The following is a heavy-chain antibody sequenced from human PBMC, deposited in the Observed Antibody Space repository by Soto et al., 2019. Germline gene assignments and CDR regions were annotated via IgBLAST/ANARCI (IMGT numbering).Heavy chain of an antibody. J-gene: IGHJ4*02. D-gene: IGHD6-19*01. Sequence: PSETLSLTCTVSGGSISSGDYYWSWIRQPPGKGLEWIGYIYYSGSTYYNPSLKSRVTISVDTSKNQFSLKLSSVTAADTAVYYCARDQGIAVAVFDYWGQGTLVTVSS. CDR1: GGSISSGDYY. CDR3: ARDQGIAVAVFDY. CDR2: IYYSGST. V-gene: IGHV4-30-4*02.